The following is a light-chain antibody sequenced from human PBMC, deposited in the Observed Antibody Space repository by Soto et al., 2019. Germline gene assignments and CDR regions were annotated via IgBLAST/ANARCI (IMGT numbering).Light chain of an antibody. CDR1: QSVGSN. CDR3: QQHNNWPPVT. V-gene: IGKV3-15*01. J-gene: IGKJ4*01. CDR2: DAS. Sequence: EVVMTQSPATLSVSPGERATLSCRASQSVGSNVAWYQQKPGQAPRLLISDASTRATGIPARFSGSGSGTEFTLTISSLQSEDFAVYYCQQHNNWPPVTFGGGTKVE.